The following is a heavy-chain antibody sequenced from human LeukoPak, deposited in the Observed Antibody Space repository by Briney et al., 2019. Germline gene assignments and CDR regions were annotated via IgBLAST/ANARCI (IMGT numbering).Heavy chain of an antibody. V-gene: IGHV3-30-3*01. D-gene: IGHD4-17*01. J-gene: IGHJ4*02. CDR1: GFTFSSYA. CDR3: ARDKATVTTLRGPLDY. Sequence: GGSLRLSCAASGFTFSSYAMHWVRQAPGKGLEWVAVISYDGSNKYYADSVKGRFTISRHNSKNTLYLQMNSLRAEDTAVYYCARDKATVTTLRGPLDYWGQGTLVTVSS. CDR2: ISYDGSNK.